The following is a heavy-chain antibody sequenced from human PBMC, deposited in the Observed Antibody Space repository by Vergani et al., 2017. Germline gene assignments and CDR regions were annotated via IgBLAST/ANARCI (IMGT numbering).Heavy chain of an antibody. CDR1: GDSIISRSYY. V-gene: IGHV4-39*01. CDR2: IYNSGNG. J-gene: IGHJ2*01. D-gene: IGHD3-16*01. Sequence: QMQLQESGPGLVKASETLSLTCTVSGDSIISRSYYWGWIRQPPGKGLEWIGSIYNSGNGDSSSSLQSRVTISSDTSKNQFSLRLTCVTAADTAVYYCASGKYYSDSTSHFRGRYFDVWGRGTLVTVPS. CDR3: ASGKYYSDSTSHFRGRYFDV.